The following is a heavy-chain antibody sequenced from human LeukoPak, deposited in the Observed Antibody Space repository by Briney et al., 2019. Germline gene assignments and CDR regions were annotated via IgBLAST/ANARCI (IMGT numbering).Heavy chain of an antibody. Sequence: SVKVSCKASGGTFSSYAISWVRQAPGQGLEWMGRIIPIFGIANYAQKFQGRVKITADKSTSTAYMELSSLRSEDTAVYYCAREVVAAVIFDYWGQGTLVTVSS. CDR3: AREVVAAVIFDY. CDR2: IIPIFGIA. CDR1: GGTFSSYA. D-gene: IGHD2-15*01. V-gene: IGHV1-69*04. J-gene: IGHJ4*02.